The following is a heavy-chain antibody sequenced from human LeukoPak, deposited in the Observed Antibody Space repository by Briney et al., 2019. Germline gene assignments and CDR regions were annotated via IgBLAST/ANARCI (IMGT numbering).Heavy chain of an antibody. Sequence: GASVKVSCKASGYTFTSYGISWVRQAPGQGLEWMGWISAYNGNTNYAQKLRGRVTMTTDTSTSTAYMELRSLRSDDTAVYYCARDGYYDFWSGLVPYNWFDPWGQGTLVTVSS. CDR3: ARDGYYDFWSGLVPYNWFDP. J-gene: IGHJ5*02. CDR1: GYTFTSYG. CDR2: ISAYNGNT. D-gene: IGHD3-3*01. V-gene: IGHV1-18*01.